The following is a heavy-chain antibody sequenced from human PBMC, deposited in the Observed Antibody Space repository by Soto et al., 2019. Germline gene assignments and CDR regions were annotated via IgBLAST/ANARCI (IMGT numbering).Heavy chain of an antibody. CDR3: ARMYESSGYYSF. J-gene: IGHJ4*02. Sequence: ASVKVSCKASGYTLTGYYMHWVRQAPGQGLEWMGWINPNSGGTNYAQKFQGRVTMTRDTSISTAYMELSRLRSDDTAVYYCARMYESSGYYSFWGQGTLVTVSS. CDR1: GYTLTGYY. V-gene: IGHV1-2*02. CDR2: INPNSGGT. D-gene: IGHD3-22*01.